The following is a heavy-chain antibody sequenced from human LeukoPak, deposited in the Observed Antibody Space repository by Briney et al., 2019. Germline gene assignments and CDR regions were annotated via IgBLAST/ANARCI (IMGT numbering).Heavy chain of an antibody. CDR3: VRDPDSGSYEAYYYYYMDV. D-gene: IGHD1-26*01. V-gene: IGHV3-21*03. CDR2: ITSIITYI. Sequence: GGSPRLSCAASGFSFSNYNMNWVRQAPGKGLEWVSSITSIITYIYSADSVRGRFTISRDNAKNSLYLQMNTLRAEDTAMYYSVRDPDSGSYEAYYYYYMDVWGKGTTVTISS. J-gene: IGHJ6*03. CDR1: GFSFSNYN.